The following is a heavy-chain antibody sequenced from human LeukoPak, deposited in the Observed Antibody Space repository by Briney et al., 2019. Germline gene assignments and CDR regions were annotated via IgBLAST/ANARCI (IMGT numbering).Heavy chain of an antibody. J-gene: IGHJ4*02. V-gene: IGHV3-48*04. CDR3: AREDNTRADY. Sequence: SGGSLRLSCAASGFTFSSYGMHWVRQAPGKGLEWIAYITSSGTTIYYADSVKGRFTISRDNAKNSLYLQMNSLRAEDTAVYYCAREDNTRADYWGQGTLVTVSS. D-gene: IGHD1-26*01. CDR2: ITSSGTTI. CDR1: GFTFSSYG.